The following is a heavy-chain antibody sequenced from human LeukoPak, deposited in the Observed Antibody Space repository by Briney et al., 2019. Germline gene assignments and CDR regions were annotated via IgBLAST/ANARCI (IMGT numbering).Heavy chain of an antibody. Sequence: PSETLSHTCTLSSGSISSGGYYWSWIRQHPGKSLEWILYIYYSGSTYYNPSLKSRVTISVDTSKNQFSLKLSSVTAADTAVYYCARAWDYDFWSGYSYYYGMDVWGQGTTVTVSS. V-gene: IGHV4-31*03. J-gene: IGHJ6*02. CDR3: ARAWDYDFWSGYSYYYGMDV. D-gene: IGHD3-3*01. CDR2: IYYSGST. CDR1: SGSISSGGYY.